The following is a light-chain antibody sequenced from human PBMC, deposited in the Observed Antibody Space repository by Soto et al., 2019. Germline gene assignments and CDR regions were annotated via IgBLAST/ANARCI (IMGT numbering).Light chain of an antibody. CDR3: QQRSNWPLT. V-gene: IGKV3-15*01. CDR2: GAS. CDR1: QSVSSN. J-gene: IGKJ4*01. Sequence: EIVMTQSPATLSVAPGERATRSCRASQSVSSNLAWYQQKPGQAPRLLIYGASTRATGIPARFSGSGSGTEFTLTISSLEPEDFAVYYCQQRSNWPLTFGGGTKVDI.